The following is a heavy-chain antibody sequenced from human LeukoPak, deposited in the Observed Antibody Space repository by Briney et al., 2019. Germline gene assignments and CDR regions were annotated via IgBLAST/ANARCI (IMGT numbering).Heavy chain of an antibody. V-gene: IGHV3-7*01. Sequence: GGSLRLSCAASGFTFSSDWMSWVRQAPGQGLEWVASIKRDGSEKDYMDSVKGRFIISRDNAENSLYLQMSSLRAEGTAMYYCARGRSAFDLWGQGTMVTVFS. CDR3: ARGRSAFDL. CDR1: GFTFSSDW. CDR2: IKRDGSEK. J-gene: IGHJ3*01.